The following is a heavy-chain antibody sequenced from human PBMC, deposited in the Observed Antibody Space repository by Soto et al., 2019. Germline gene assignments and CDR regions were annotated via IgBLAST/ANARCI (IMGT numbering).Heavy chain of an antibody. CDR3: AREVGHMDV. CDR2: VSPYNGDT. Sequence: ASVKVSCKASGYTFTTYGINWVRQAPGQGLEWMGWVSPYNGDTTYAQKVQGRVTMTTDTSTTTAYLELRSLRSDDTAVYYCAREVGHMDVWGQGTTVIVSS. CDR1: GYTFTTYG. J-gene: IGHJ6*02. V-gene: IGHV1-18*04. D-gene: IGHD2-2*01.